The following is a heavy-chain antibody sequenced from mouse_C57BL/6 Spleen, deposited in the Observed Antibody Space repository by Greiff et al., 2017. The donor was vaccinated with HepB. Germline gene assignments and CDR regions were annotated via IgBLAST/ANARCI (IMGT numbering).Heavy chain of an antibody. CDR3: ARSFYDYGVDY. J-gene: IGHJ2*01. Sequence: VQLQQPGAELVRPGSSVKLSCKASGYTFTSYWMHWVKQRPIQGLEWIGNIDPSDSETHYNQKFKDKATLTVDKSSSTAYMQLSSLTSEDSAVYYCARSFYDYGVDYWGQGTTLTVSS. D-gene: IGHD2-4*01. V-gene: IGHV1-52*01. CDR1: GYTFTSYW. CDR2: IDPSDSET.